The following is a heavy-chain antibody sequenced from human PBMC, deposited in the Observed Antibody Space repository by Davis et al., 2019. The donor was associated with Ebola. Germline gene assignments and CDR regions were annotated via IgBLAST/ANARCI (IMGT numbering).Heavy chain of an antibody. CDR1: GFTFSSYG. V-gene: IGHV3-30*18. CDR2: ISYDGSNK. J-gene: IGHJ6*04. Sequence: GESLKTSCAASGFTFSSYGMHRVRQAPGKGLEWVAVISYDGSNKHYADSVKGRFTISRDNSKNTLYLQMNSLRPEDTAVFYCAEDPHYYYYYGMDVWGKGTTVTVSS. CDR3: AEDPHYYYYYGMDV.